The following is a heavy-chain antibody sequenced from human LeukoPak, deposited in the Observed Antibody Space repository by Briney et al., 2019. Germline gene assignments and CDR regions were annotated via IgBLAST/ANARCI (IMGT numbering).Heavy chain of an antibody. V-gene: IGHV3-20*04. CDR3: ARGDGGSPMGDY. J-gene: IGHJ4*02. CDR2: INWNGGST. D-gene: IGHD2-15*01. Sequence: GGSLRLSCAASGFTFDDYGMSWVRQAPGKGLEWVSGINWNGGSTGYADSVKGRFTISRDNAKNSLYLQMNSLRGEDTAVYYCARGDGGSPMGDYWGQGTLVTVSS. CDR1: GFTFDDYG.